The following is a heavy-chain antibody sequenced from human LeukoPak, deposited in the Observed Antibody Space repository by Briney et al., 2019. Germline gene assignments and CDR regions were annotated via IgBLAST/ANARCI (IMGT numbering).Heavy chain of an antibody. Sequence: PSETLSLTCTVSGGSFNNYWSWIRQPAGKGLEWIGRIYTRGSTNYNPSLKSRVTMSVDTSKNQFSLKLSSVTAADTAVYYCARGRYCSADICSGGDAFDIWGQGTMVSVSS. CDR2: IYTRGST. J-gene: IGHJ3*02. D-gene: IGHD2-15*01. CDR3: ARGRYCSADICSGGDAFDI. V-gene: IGHV4-4*07. CDR1: GGSFNNY.